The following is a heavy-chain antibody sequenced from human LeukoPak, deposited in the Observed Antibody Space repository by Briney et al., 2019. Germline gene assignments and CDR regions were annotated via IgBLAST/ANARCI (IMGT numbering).Heavy chain of an antibody. Sequence: GGSLRLSCAATGFTFTNYAMNWVRQAPGKGLEWVSTLSPSGADTYYADSVKGRFTISRDISKNTLYLQMNSLRAEDTAVYYCARRAYNWGAFDIWGQGTMVTVSS. CDR2: LSPSGADT. V-gene: IGHV3-23*01. D-gene: IGHD5-24*01. CDR1: GFTFTNYA. J-gene: IGHJ3*02. CDR3: ARRAYNWGAFDI.